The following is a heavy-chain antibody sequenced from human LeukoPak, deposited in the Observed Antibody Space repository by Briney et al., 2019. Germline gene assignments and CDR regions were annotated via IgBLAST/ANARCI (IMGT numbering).Heavy chain of an antibody. V-gene: IGHV3-74*01. J-gene: IGHJ5*02. CDR2: INSDGSRT. CDR3: ARDGAGSVEAATGWFDT. CDR1: GFTFSNYW. Sequence: GGSLRLSCAASGFTFSNYWLHWVRQAPGKGLVWVSRINSDGSRTSYADSVKGRFTITRDNAKNTLYLQMNSLRAEDTAVYYCARDGAGSVEAATGWFDTWGQGTLVTVSS. D-gene: IGHD2-15*01.